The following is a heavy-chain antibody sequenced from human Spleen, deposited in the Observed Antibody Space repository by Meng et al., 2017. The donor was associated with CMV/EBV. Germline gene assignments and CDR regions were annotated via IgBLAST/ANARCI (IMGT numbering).Heavy chain of an antibody. Sequence: KASGNTFTNYYVHWVRQAPGQGLGWMGIFNPTGGSTSYAQKFQGRVTMTSDTSTSTVYMELSSLRSEDTAVYYCATKSFTTHWDWFDPWGQGTLVTVSS. CDR3: ATKSFTTHWDWFDP. D-gene: IGHD2-15*01. J-gene: IGHJ5*02. V-gene: IGHV1-46*01. CDR1: GNTFTNYY. CDR2: FNPTGGST.